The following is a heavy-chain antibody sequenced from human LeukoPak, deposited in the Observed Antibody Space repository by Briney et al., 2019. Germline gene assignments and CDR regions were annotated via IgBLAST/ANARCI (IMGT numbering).Heavy chain of an antibody. V-gene: IGHV4-61*01. D-gene: IGHD3-10*01. Sequence: PSETLSLTCTVSGDSVSSRSYYWSWIRQPPGKGLEWIGYIYYSGSTNYNPSLTSRVIISVDTSKNQFSLGLTSVTAADTAVYYGARVMVRGVELDYWGQGTLVTVSS. CDR1: GDSVSSRSYY. J-gene: IGHJ4*02. CDR3: ARVMVRGVELDY. CDR2: IYYSGST.